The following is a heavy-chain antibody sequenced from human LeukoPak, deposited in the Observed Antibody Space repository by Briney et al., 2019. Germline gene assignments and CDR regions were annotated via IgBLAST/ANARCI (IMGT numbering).Heavy chain of an antibody. J-gene: IGHJ4*02. V-gene: IGHV3-74*01. D-gene: IGHD2-2*01. Sequence: GGSLRLSCAASGFTFSSYWMHWVRQAPGKGLVWVSRINSDGSSTSYADSVKGRFTISRDNAKNTLYLQMNSLRAEDTAVYYCARAGSVVPAAMGVNDYWGQGTLVTVSS. CDR2: INSDGSST. CDR1: GFTFSSYW. CDR3: ARAGSVVPAAMGVNDY.